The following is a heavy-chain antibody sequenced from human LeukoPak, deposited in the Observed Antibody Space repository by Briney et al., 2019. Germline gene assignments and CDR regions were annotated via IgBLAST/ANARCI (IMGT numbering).Heavy chain of an antibody. CDR1: GFTFRSYA. CDR2: ITYNSGTI. CDR3: ARDSGYSYADDY. D-gene: IGHD5-18*01. V-gene: IGHV3-48*02. Sequence: LGGSLRLSCAASGFTFRSYAMQWVRQAPGKGLEWVSYITYNSGTIFYADSVKGRFTISRDNAKDSLYLQMSSLRDEDTAVYYCARDSGYSYADDYWGQGTLVTVSS. J-gene: IGHJ4*02.